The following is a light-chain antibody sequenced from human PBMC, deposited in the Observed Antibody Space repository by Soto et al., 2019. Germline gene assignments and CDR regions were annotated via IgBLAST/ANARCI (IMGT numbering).Light chain of an antibody. CDR1: QSVSSSD. CDR3: QRHGAT. Sequence: EIVLTQSPGTLSLSPGERATLSCRASQSVSSSDLAWYQQKPGQAPRLLIYGASSRATGIPDRFSGSGSGIDFTLTISGLEPEDSAAYYCQRHGATFGQGTKVDIK. V-gene: IGKV3-20*01. J-gene: IGKJ1*01. CDR2: GAS.